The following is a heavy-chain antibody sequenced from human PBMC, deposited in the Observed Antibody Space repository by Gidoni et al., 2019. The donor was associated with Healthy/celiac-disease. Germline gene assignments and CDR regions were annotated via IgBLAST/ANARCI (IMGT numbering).Heavy chain of an antibody. Sequence: QVQLVESGGGVVQPGRSLRLSCAASGFTFSSYGMHWVRQAPGKGLEWVAVIWYDGSNKYYADSVKGRFTISRDNSKNTLYLQMNSLRAEDTAVYYCARDAYYGSGSDFDYWGQGTLVTVSS. D-gene: IGHD3-10*01. CDR3: ARDAYYGSGSDFDY. CDR1: GFTFSSYG. CDR2: IWYDGSNK. V-gene: IGHV3-33*01. J-gene: IGHJ4*02.